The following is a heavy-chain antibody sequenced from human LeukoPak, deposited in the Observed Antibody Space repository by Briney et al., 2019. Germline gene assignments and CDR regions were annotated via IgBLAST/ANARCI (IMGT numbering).Heavy chain of an antibody. CDR2: INPNSGGT. Sequence: ASVKVSCKASGYTFTGYYMHWVRQAPGQGLEWMGWINPNSGGTNYAQKFQGRVTMTRDTSISTAYMELSRLRSDDTAVYYCARDVYESVTTVRGVMFDPWGQGTLVTVSS. V-gene: IGHV1-2*02. CDR1: GYTFTGYY. CDR3: ARDVYESVTTVRGVMFDP. D-gene: IGHD3-10*01. J-gene: IGHJ5*02.